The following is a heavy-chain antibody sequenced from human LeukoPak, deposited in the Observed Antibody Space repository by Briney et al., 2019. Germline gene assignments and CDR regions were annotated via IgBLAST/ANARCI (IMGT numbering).Heavy chain of an antibody. CDR1: GFAFSSYS. Sequence: PGGSLRLSCAASGFAFSSYSMNWVRQAPGKGLEWVSSISSSSSYIYYADSVKGRFTISRDNAKNSLYLQMNSLRAEDTAVYYCAASLGGATADWGQGTLVTVSS. CDR2: ISSSSSYI. J-gene: IGHJ4*02. CDR3: AASLGGATAD. D-gene: IGHD3-16*01. V-gene: IGHV3-21*01.